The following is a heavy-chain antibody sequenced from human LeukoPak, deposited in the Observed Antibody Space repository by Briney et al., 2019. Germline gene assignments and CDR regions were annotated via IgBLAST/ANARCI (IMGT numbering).Heavy chain of an antibody. V-gene: IGHV1-18*01. D-gene: IGHD3-3*01. J-gene: IGHJ3*02. Sequence: ASVKVSCKASGYTFTSYGISWVRQAPGQGLEWMGWISAYNGNTNYAQKLQGRVTMTTDTSTSTAYMELRSLRSDDTAVYYCARAGNRDLRFLEWLPAPDAFEIWGQGTMVTVSS. CDR2: ISAYNGNT. CDR3: ARAGNRDLRFLEWLPAPDAFEI. CDR1: GYTFTSYG.